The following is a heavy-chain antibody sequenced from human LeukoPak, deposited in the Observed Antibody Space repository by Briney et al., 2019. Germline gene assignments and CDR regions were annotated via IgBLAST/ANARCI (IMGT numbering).Heavy chain of an antibody. D-gene: IGHD6-25*01. CDR3: ARGGAQRWREFDY. CDR2: INPNSGDT. CDR1: AYTFTDYY. J-gene: IGHJ4*02. V-gene: IGHV1-2*02. Sequence: ASVKSSCKASAYTFTDYYMHWVRPAPGLGLEWMGWINPNSGDTNYAQKFQGRVTMTRDTSISTAYMEVSRLRSDDTAVYYCARGGAQRWREFDYCGQGTLVTVSS.